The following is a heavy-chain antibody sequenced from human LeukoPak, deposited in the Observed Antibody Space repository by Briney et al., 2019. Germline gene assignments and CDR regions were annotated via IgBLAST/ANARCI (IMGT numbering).Heavy chain of an antibody. V-gene: IGHV3-21*01. CDR2: IISSSSYI. Sequence: GGSLRLSCAASGFTFSTYSMNWVRQAPGKGLEWVSSIISSSSYIYYADSVKGRFTISRDNAKNSLYLQMNSLRAEDTAVYYCARDPQYCSGSSCYSFDYWGQGTLVTVSS. CDR3: ARDPQYCSGSSCYSFDY. CDR1: GFTFSTYS. D-gene: IGHD2-15*01. J-gene: IGHJ4*02.